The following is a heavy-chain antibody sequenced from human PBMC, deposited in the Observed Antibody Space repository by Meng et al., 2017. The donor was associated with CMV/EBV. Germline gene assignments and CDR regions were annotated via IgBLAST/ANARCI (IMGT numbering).Heavy chain of an antibody. CDR2: IYYSGST. J-gene: IGHJ4*02. CDR1: GDSVSTGSYY. V-gene: IGHV4-61*01. Sequence: SETLSLTCSVSGDSVSTGSYYWSWIRQPPGKGLEWIGYIYYSGSTNYNPSLKSRVTISVDTSKNQFSLKMTSVTAADTAVYYCAGEGGKYCHSLNCYGAYFDFWGQGTLVTVSS. CDR3: AGEGGKYCHSLNCYGAYFDF. D-gene: IGHD2-2*01.